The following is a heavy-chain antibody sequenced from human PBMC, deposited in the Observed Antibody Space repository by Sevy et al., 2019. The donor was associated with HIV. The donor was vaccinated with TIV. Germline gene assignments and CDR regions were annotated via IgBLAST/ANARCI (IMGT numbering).Heavy chain of an antibody. CDR2: IYSDGSK. CDR3: AREGSGSYFDYYYGMDV. CDR1: GFTVSSNY. D-gene: IGHD1-26*01. V-gene: IGHV3-53*01. J-gene: IGHJ6*02. Sequence: GGSLRLSCAASGFTVSSNYMSWVRQAPGKGLEWVSVIYSDGSKYYADSVKGRFTISGDNSKNTLYLQMNSLRAEDTAGYYCAREGSGSYFDYYYGMDVWGQGTTVTVSS.